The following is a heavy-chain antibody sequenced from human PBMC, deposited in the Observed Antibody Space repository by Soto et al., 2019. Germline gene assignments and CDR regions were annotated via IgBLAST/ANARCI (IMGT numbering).Heavy chain of an antibody. CDR1: GYSISSGAY. CDR2: IYHGGTT. V-gene: IGHV4-38-2*02. CDR3: ARAHVIVVAGSTFDD. D-gene: IGHD6-19*01. J-gene: IGHJ4*01. Sequence: XERLSLSCTVSGYSISSGAYWGWIRQPPGKGPEWIASIYHGGTTFYNPSLKSRITISVDTSHNQFSLNLRSVTAADTAVYYCARAHVIVVAGSTFDDWGHGTLVTVPS.